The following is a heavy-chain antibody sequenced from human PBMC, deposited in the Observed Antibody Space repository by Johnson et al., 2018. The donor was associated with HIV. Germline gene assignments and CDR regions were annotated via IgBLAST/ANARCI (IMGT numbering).Heavy chain of an antibody. CDR3: AKDVKEWSPAFDI. CDR1: GFTFSSYG. V-gene: IGHV3-30*02. J-gene: IGHJ3*02. Sequence: QVQLVESGGGLVQPGGSLRLSCAASGFTFSSYGMHWVRQTPGKGLEWVTFIEYDGSNKYYLDSVKGRFTISRDNSKNRLYLQMNSLRAEDTAVYYCAKDVKEWSPAFDIWGQGTVVTVSS. D-gene: IGHD3-3*01. CDR2: IEYDGSNK.